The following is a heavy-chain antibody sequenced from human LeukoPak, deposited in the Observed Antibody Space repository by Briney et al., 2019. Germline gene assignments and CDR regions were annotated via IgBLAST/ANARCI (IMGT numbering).Heavy chain of an antibody. CDR3: ARVDRYHYYLDV. CDR2: IMPLFNTA. CDR1: GGTFSSYS. J-gene: IGHJ6*03. Sequence: ASVKVSCKASGGTFSSYSITWVRQDPGQGLEWMGGIMPLFNTANYAQQFQGRVTITTDESTSTAYMELSSLRFEDTAMYYCARVDRYHYYLDVWGKGTTVTVSS. V-gene: IGHV1-69*05.